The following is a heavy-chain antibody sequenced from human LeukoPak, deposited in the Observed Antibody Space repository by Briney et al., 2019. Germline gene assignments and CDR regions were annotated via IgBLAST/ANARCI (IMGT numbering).Heavy chain of an antibody. CDR1: GFILTAYS. CDR3: ARRFDS. J-gene: IGHJ4*02. Sequence: GGSLRLSCAASGFILTAYSMNWVRQAPGRGLEWISYIGPGGDIYYADSVTGRFTVSRDTAKNSLYLQMNGLRVEDTAVYYCARRFDSWGQGTLVTVSS. V-gene: IGHV3-48*01. CDR2: IGPGGDI.